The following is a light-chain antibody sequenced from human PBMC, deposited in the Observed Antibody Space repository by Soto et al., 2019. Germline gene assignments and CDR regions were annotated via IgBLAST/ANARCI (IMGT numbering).Light chain of an antibody. V-gene: IGLV2-14*01. CDR1: SSDVGGYSS. J-gene: IGLJ1*01. Sequence: QSALTQPASVSGSPGQSITISCTGTSSDVGGYSSVSWYQQYPCRAPKLIIYEVRNQPSGVSNRFSGSKSANTASLTISGLQAEDEAYYYCNSYTTSTTYVFGTGTKLTVL. CDR2: EVR. CDR3: NSYTTSTTYV.